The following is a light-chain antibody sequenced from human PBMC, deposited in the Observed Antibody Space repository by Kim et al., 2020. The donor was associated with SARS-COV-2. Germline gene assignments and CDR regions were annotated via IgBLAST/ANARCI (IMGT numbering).Light chain of an antibody. J-gene: IGKJ4*01. V-gene: IGKV1-17*03. Sequence: ASVGDRVTITCRASQAISNYLAWFQQKPGKGPKRLIYAASSLQSGVPSRFSGSGSGTEFTLTISSLQPEDFATYFCLQHNVYPLTFGGGTKVDIK. CDR2: AAS. CDR3: LQHNVYPLT. CDR1: QAISNY.